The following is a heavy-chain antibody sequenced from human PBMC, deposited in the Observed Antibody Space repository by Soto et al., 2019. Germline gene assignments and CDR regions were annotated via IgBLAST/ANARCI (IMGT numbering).Heavy chain of an antibody. V-gene: IGHV3-73*01. CDR1: GFTFSGSA. CDR2: IRSKANSYAT. J-gene: IGHJ4*02. Sequence: PGGSLRLSCAASGFTFSGSAMHWVRQASGKGLEWVGRIRSKANSYATAYAASVKGRFTISRDDSKNTAYLQMNNLKTEDTAVYYCTFLLISVGATSNHFWCQGTLVTVSS. CDR3: TFLLISVGATSNHF. D-gene: IGHD1-26*01.